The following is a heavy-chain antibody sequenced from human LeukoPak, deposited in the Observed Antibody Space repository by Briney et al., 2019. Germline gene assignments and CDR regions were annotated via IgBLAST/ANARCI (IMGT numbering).Heavy chain of an antibody. CDR2: IKQDGSEK. V-gene: IGHV3-7*03. J-gene: IGHJ6*03. CDR3: ARRGITMVRGVIISSYYYYYMDV. D-gene: IGHD3-10*01. Sequence: GGSLRLSCAASGFTFSSYWMSWVRQAPGKGLEWVANIKQDGSEKYYVDSVKGRFTISRDNAKNSLYLQMNSLRAEDTALYYCARRGITMVRGVIISSYYYYYMDVWGKGTTVTVSS. CDR1: GFTFSSYW.